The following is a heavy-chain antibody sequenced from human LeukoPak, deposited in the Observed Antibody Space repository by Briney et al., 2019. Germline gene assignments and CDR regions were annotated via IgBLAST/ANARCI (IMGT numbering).Heavy chain of an antibody. J-gene: IGHJ4*02. CDR3: ARDPGYDSSGYYFRRDYYFDY. CDR1: GFTFSSYA. Sequence: GGSLRLSCAASGFTFSSYAMHWVRQAPGKGLEWVAAMSYDGSNKYYADSVKGRFTISRDNSKNTLYLQMNSLRAEDTAVYYCARDPGYDSSGYYFRRDYYFDYWGQGTLVTVSS. V-gene: IGHV3-30*04. D-gene: IGHD3-22*01. CDR2: MSYDGSNK.